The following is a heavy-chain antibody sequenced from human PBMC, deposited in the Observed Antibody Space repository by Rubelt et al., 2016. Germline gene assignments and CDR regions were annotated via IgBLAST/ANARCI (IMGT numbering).Heavy chain of an antibody. CDR3: ARRGTGGITTYPLDY. V-gene: IGHV4-59*08. CDR1: EGSISGYY. CDR2: IHYTGTT. D-gene: IGHD2-8*02. J-gene: IGHJ4*02. Sequence: QVQLQESGPGLVKPSETLSLTCTVSEGSISGYYWSWFRQSPGKGLEWLAYIHYTGTTNYNPSLQSRATISVDLSRNQFSLKLRSVAAADTAVYYGARRGTGGITTYPLDYWGQGTLVIVSS.